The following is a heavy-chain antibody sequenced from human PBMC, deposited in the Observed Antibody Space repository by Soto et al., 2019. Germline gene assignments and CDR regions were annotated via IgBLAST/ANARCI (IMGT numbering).Heavy chain of an antibody. CDR2: ISYDGSNK. J-gene: IGHJ4*02. CDR1: GFTFSSYG. CDR3: AKVVNYDFWSGYYEFDY. D-gene: IGHD3-3*01. V-gene: IGHV3-30*18. Sequence: QVQLVESGGGVVQPGRSLRLSCAASGFTFSSYGMHWVRQAPGKGLEWVAVISYDGSNKYYADSVKGRFTISRDNSKNTLYLQRNSLRAEDTAVYYGAKVVNYDFWSGYYEFDYWGQGTLVTVSS.